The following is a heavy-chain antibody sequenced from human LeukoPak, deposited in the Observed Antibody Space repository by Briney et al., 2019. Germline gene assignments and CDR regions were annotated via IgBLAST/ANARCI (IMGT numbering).Heavy chain of an antibody. CDR1: GFTFSSYA. Sequence: GGSLRLSCAASGFTFSSYAMSWVRQAPGKGLEWVSSISSSSYIYYADSVKGRFTISRDNAKNSLYLQMNSLRAEDTAVYYCAKDEGGTAMVTQWGQGTLVTVSS. CDR2: ISSSSYI. J-gene: IGHJ4*02. V-gene: IGHV3-21*01. D-gene: IGHD5-18*01. CDR3: AKDEGGTAMVTQ.